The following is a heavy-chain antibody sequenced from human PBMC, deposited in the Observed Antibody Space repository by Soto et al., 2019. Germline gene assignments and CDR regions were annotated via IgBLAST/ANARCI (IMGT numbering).Heavy chain of an antibody. D-gene: IGHD6-19*01. J-gene: IGHJ5*02. CDR1: GLSFSSYS. CDR3: ARMRGQWLVEVDH. CDR2: IGSRSSIK. Sequence: HPGGSLRLSCVASGLSFSSYSFNWVRQVPGKGLEWVAYIGSRSSIKYYASSVKGRFTISRDDAQNSLYLQMNSLRDEDTAVYYCARMRGQWLVEVDHWGQGTLVTVSS. V-gene: IGHV3-48*02.